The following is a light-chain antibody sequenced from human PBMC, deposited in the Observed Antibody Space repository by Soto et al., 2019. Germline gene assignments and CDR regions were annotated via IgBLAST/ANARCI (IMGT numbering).Light chain of an antibody. CDR3: QQYFVTPRT. CDR2: WAS. V-gene: IGKV4-1*01. CDR1: QSVFYTSINKDY. Sequence: DIVMTQSPDSLAVSLGERATINCKASQSVFYTSINKDYLAWYQHKEGQPPKLLIYWASTRESGVPDRFSGSGSGTDFTLTIRNLQAEDVAVYFCQQYFVTPRTFGQGTKVQLK. J-gene: IGKJ1*01.